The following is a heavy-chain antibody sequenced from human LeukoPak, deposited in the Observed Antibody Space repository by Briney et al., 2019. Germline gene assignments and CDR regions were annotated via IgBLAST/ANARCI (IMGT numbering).Heavy chain of an antibody. V-gene: IGHV1-69*13. CDR1: GGTSSSYA. CDR2: IIPIFGTA. Sequence: SVKVSCKASGGTSSSYAISWVRQAPGQGLEWMGGIIPIFGTANYAQKFQGRVTITADESTSTAYMELSSLRSEDTAVYYCARGGAIVGATPFDYWGQGTLVTVSS. D-gene: IGHD1-26*01. J-gene: IGHJ4*02. CDR3: ARGGAIVGATPFDY.